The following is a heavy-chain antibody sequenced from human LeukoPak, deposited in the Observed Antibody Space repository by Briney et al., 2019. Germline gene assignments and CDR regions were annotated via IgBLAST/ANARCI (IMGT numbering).Heavy chain of an antibody. D-gene: IGHD1-26*01. CDR3: ASQIVGATPY. Sequence: GGSQRLSCAASGFTVSSNYMNWVRQAPGKGLEWVSIIYSGGSTYYADSVKGRFTISRDNSKNTLYLQMNNLRTEDTAVYYGASQIVGATPYWGQGTLVTVSS. J-gene: IGHJ4*02. CDR1: GFTVSSNY. V-gene: IGHV3-66*04. CDR2: IYSGGST.